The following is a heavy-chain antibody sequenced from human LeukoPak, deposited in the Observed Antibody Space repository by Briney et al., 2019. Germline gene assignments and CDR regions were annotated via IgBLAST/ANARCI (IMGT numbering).Heavy chain of an antibody. CDR3: ARVSYRLGGAFDI. Sequence: PGGSLRLSCAASGFTFSSYAMHWVRQAPGKGLEYVSAISSNGGSTYYANSVKGRFTISRDNSKNTLYLQMGSLRAEDMAVYYCARVSYRLGGAFDIWGQGTMVTVSS. J-gene: IGHJ3*02. V-gene: IGHV3-64*01. CDR1: GFTFSSYA. D-gene: IGHD1-26*01. CDR2: ISSNGGST.